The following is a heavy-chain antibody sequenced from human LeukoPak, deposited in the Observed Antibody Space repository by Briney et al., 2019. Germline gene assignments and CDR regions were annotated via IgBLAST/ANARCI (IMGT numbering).Heavy chain of an antibody. D-gene: IGHD3-22*01. CDR3: AKEGSGYYYYYFDY. J-gene: IGHJ4*02. CDR1: GFTFSSYA. CDR2: ISGSGGST. V-gene: IGHV3-23*01. Sequence: GGSLRLSCAASGFTFSSYAMSWVRQAPGKVLEWVSVISGSGGSTYYADSVKGRFTISRDNSKNTLYLQMNSLRAEDTDVYYCAKEGSGYYYYYFDYWGQGTLVTVSS.